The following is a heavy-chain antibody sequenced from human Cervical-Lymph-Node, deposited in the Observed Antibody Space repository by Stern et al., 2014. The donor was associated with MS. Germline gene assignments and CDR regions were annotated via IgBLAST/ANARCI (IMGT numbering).Heavy chain of an antibody. J-gene: IGHJ5*02. V-gene: IGHV4-39*01. Sequence: QMQLVQSGPGLVKPSETLSLTCTVSGASISSSSYYWGWIRQPPGKGLQWIGTIYYTGSTYYNPSLKSRVTISVDTSKNQFSLRLSSVTAADTAVYYCARRRPPGDSSAYLNWFDPWGQGTLVTVSS. D-gene: IGHD3-22*01. CDR1: GASISSSSYY. CDR2: IYYTGST. CDR3: ARRRPPGDSSAYLNWFDP.